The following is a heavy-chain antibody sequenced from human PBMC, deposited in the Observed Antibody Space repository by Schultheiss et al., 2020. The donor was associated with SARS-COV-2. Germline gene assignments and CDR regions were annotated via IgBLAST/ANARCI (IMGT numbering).Heavy chain of an antibody. CDR2: ISYSGRP. V-gene: IGHV4-59*01. CDR1: GGSISGYS. J-gene: IGHJ5*02. CDR3: ARVKGRYNWFDP. Sequence: SETLSLTCTVSGGSISGYSWSWIRQPPGKGLEWIGYISYSGRPNYNPSLKSRVTISLDTSKNQFSLKLSSVTAADTAVYYCARVKGRYNWFDPWGQGTLVTVSS.